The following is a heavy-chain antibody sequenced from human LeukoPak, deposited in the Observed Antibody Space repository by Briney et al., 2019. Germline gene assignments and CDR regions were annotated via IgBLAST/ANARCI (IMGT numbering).Heavy chain of an antibody. CDR1: GYTFTSCD. CDR3: TRGSSGRRDN. CDR2: MNPNSGNT. D-gene: IGHD6-19*01. J-gene: IGHJ4*02. Sequence: ASVNVSCKASGYTFTSCDINWVRQATGQGLEWMGWMNPNSGNTGYAQSFQGRITMNRDIYIGTAYMELSNLTSEDTAIYYCTRGSSGRRDNWGQGTLVTVSA. V-gene: IGHV1-8*01.